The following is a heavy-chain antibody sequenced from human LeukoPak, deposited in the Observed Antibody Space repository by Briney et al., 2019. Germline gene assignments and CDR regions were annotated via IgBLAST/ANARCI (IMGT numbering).Heavy chain of an antibody. J-gene: IGHJ4*02. D-gene: IGHD3-10*01. V-gene: IGHV3-23*01. Sequence: GGSLRLSCAASGFTFSSYAMSWVRQAPGKGLEWVSSITISGATTYYADSVKGRLTISRDNSKTTLYLQMNSLRAEDTAVYYCATYGSGSYYRKAFGYWGQGTLVTVSS. CDR2: ITISGATT. CDR3: ATYGSGSYYRKAFGY. CDR1: GFTFSSYA.